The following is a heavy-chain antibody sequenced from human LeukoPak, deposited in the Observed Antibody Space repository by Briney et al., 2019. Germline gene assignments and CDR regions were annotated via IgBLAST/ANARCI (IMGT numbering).Heavy chain of an antibody. CDR1: GGSISNYY. V-gene: IGHV4-4*07. D-gene: IGHD2-15*01. Sequence: SETLSLTCTVSGGSISNYYWSWIRQPAGKGLEWIGRKYARGDSNYNPPLQSRVTMSVDTSKNQFSLKLRSVTAADTAVYYCARGRYCSADVCTGGDSFDIWGQGTMVSVSP. J-gene: IGHJ3*02. CDR2: KYARGDS. CDR3: ARGRYCSADVCTGGDSFDI.